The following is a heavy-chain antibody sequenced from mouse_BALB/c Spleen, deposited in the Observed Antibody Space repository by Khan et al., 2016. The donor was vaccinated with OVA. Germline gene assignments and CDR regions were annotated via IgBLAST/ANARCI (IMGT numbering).Heavy chain of an antibody. CDR1: GYPLTSYW. J-gene: IGHJ3*01. D-gene: IGHD1-1*01. Sequence: QVQLQQPGAELVKPGASVKLSCKASGYPLTSYWLHWVKQRPGQGPEWIGEIDPSDSYTNYNQKFEGRATLTVDKSSSTTYMYLSSLTSEDSAVYYCARSFHYGSSTWLAYWGQGTLVTVSS. V-gene: IGHV1-69*02. CDR2: IDPSDSYT. CDR3: ARSFHYGSSTWLAY.